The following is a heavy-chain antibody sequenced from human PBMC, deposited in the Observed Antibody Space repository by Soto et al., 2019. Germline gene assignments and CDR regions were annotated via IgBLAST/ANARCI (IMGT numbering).Heavy chain of an antibody. V-gene: IGHV3-9*01. J-gene: IGHJ6*02. Sequence: EVQLVESGGGLVQPGRSLRLSCAASGFTFHDYALHWVRQAPGKGLEWVSGISWNSGNIGYGDSLKGRFTISRDNAKNSLYLQMNSLRVEDTALYYCAILEKGGMDVWGQGTTVTVSS. CDR3: AILEKGGMDV. D-gene: IGHD1-1*01. CDR2: ISWNSGNI. CDR1: GFTFHDYA.